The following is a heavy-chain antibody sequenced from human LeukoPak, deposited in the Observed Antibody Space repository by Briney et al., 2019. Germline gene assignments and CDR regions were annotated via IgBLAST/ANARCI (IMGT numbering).Heavy chain of an antibody. CDR3: AKDWGSSGWYNWFDP. V-gene: IGHV3-33*06. CDR2: IWYDGSKK. J-gene: IGHJ5*02. CDR1: GFSFSSYG. D-gene: IGHD6-19*01. Sequence: GGSLRLSCAASGFSFSSYGMHWVRQAPGKGLEWVAVIWYDGSKKYYADSVKGRFIISRDNSRNTLYLQMNSLRVEDTTVYYCAKDWGSSGWYNWFDPWGQGTLVTVSS.